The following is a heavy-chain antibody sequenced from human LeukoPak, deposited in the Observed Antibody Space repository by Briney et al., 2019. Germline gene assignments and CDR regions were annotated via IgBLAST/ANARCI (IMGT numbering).Heavy chain of an antibody. D-gene: IGHD3-22*01. CDR3: ARVSGFSGLAFDY. J-gene: IGHJ4*02. CDR1: GFTFSSYG. V-gene: IGHV3-21*01. CDR2: ISSSSSSI. Sequence: GGSLRLSCAASGFTFSSYGMSWIRQAPGKGLEWVSSISSSSSSIYYADSLKGRFTISRDNAKNSLYLQMNSLRVEDTAVYYCARVSGFSGLAFDYWGQGTLVTVSS.